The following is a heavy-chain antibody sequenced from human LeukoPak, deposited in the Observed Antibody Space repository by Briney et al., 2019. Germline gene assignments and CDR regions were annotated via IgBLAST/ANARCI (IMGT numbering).Heavy chain of an antibody. CDR2: IYYSGST. Sequence: SETLSLTCTVSGGSISSSSYYWGWIRQPPGKGLEWIGSIYYSGSTYYNPSLKSRVTISVDTSKNQSSLKLSSVTAADTAVYYCAALIAALTGFVDYWGQGTLVTVSS. CDR3: AALIAALTGFVDY. J-gene: IGHJ4*02. D-gene: IGHD6-6*01. CDR1: GGSISSSSYY. V-gene: IGHV4-39*01.